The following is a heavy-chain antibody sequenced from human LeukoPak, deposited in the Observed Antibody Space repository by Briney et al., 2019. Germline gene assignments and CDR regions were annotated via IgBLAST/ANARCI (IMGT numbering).Heavy chain of an antibody. J-gene: IGHJ5*02. D-gene: IGHD5-24*01. CDR1: GFTVSSKF. CDR3: GRVMAEDNGIDL. CDR2: IYVGDRT. Sequence: GGSLRLSCAASGFTVSSKFMTWVRQAPGKGLEWVSIIYVGDRTYYPDSVKGRFSISRDNSKNTLYLQMTRMRVEDTATYYCGRVMAEDNGIDLWGQGTLVTVSS. V-gene: IGHV3-66*01.